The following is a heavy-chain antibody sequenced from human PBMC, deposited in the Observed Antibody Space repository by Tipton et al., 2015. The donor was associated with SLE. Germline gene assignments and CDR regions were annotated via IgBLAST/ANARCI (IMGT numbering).Heavy chain of an antibody. Sequence: GLVKPSQTLSLTCAISGDSVSSNSAAWNWIRQSPSRGLEWLGRTYYRSKWSNDYAVSVKSRITIKPDTSKNQFSLQLHSVTAADTAVYYCARGGPSSKWLDPWGRGTQVTVSS. CDR3: ARGGPSSKWLDP. V-gene: IGHV6-1*01. CDR2: TYYRSKWSN. D-gene: IGHD6-6*01. CDR1: GDSVSSNSAA. J-gene: IGHJ5*02.